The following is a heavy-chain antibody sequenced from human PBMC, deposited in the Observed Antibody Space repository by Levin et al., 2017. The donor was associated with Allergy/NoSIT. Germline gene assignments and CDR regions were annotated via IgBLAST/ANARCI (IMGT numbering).Heavy chain of an antibody. Sequence: GESLKISCAASGFIFNSYGMSWVRQAPGKGLQWVSAISGSSRNTYYADSVKGRFTISRDNSKNTLYLQLNSLRAEDTAVYYCAKGVSGKYYMDVWGKGTTVTVSS. J-gene: IGHJ6*03. D-gene: IGHD5-12*01. CDR3: AKGVSGKYYMDV. CDR1: GFIFNSYG. CDR2: ISGSSRNT. V-gene: IGHV3-23*01.